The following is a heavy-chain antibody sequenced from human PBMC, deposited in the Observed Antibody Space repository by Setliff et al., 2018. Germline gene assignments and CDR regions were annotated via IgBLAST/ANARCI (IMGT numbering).Heavy chain of an antibody. J-gene: IGHJ6*03. V-gene: IGHV4-61*09. CDR3: ARGITSGGYWGQRFLYLDV. Sequence: PSETLSLTCTVSGGSLSSYNYWSWIRQPAGKGLEWLGQIYTSWSTNYNPSLKSRVTISVDTSKNQFSLRLNSMTAADTAVYYCARGITSGGYWGQRFLYLDVWGRGTTVTVSS. CDR2: IYTSWST. CDR1: GGSLSSYNY. D-gene: IGHD3-22*01.